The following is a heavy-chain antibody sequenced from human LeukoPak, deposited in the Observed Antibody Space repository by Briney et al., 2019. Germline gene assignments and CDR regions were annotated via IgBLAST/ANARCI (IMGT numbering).Heavy chain of an antibody. CDR1: GFTSSSYT. V-gene: IGHV3-30*04. J-gene: IGHJ4*02. Sequence: GGSLRLSCAASGFTSSSYTMHWVRQAPGRGLEWVALTSSDGNKYFADSVQGRFTISRDNSRNTVYLQLDSLRPDDTAVYYCARERGIRALYFDNWGQGTLVTVSS. CDR3: ARERGIRALYFDN. CDR2: TSSDGNK. D-gene: IGHD3-16*01.